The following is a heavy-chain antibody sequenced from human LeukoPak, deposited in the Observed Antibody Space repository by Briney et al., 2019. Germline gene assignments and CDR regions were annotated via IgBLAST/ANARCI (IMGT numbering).Heavy chain of an antibody. J-gene: IGHJ3*02. CDR1: SFTFSSYN. CDR3: ARIGGGDCYSCPNDAFDI. V-gene: IGHV3-21*01. Sequence: GGSLRLSCAASSFTFSSYNMNWVRQAPGKGLEWVSSISSSGSYIYYRDSVKGRFTISRDNAENSLYLQMNSLRAEDTAVYYCARIGGGDCYSCPNDAFDIWGQGTMVTVSS. D-gene: IGHD2-21*01. CDR2: ISSSGSYI.